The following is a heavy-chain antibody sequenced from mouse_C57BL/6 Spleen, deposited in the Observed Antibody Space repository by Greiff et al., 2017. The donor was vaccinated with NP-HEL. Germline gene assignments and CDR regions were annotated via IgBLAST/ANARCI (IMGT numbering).Heavy chain of an antibody. V-gene: IGHV1-76*01. J-gene: IGHJ4*01. CDR2: IYPGSGNT. CDR1: GYTFTDYY. CDR3: ARRYDYVYAMDY. Sequence: QVQLKQSGAELVRPGASVKLSCKASGYTFTDYYINWVKQRPGQGLEWIARIYPGSGNTYYNEKFKGKATLTAEKSSSTAYMQLSSLTSEDSAVYFCARRYDYVYAMDYWGQGTSVTVSS. D-gene: IGHD2-4*01.